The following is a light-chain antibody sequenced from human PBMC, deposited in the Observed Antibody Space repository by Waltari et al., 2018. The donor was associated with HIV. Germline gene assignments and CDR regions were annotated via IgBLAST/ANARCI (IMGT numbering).Light chain of an antibody. CDR3: QQYYSTPRT. CDR1: QSVLYSSNNKNY. V-gene: IGKV4-1*01. CDR2: WAS. Sequence: DIVMNQSPASLVVSLGERATINCKSSQSVLYSSNNKNYLAWYQQKPGQPPKLLIYWASTRESGVPDRFSGSGSGTDFTLTISSLQAEDVAVYYCQQYYSTPRTFGQGTKLEIK. J-gene: IGKJ2*01.